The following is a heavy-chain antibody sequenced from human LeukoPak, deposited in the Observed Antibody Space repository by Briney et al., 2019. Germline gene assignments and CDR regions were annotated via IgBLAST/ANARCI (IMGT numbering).Heavy chain of an antibody. CDR1: GGSISGYY. J-gene: IGHJ4*02. Sequence: SETLSLTYTVSGGSISGYYWSWIRQPPGKGLEWIGYIYYSGNTNSNPSLKSRVTISIDTSKNQFSLKLSSVTAADTAVYYCARGVGDGYNQYYFDYWGQGTLVTVSS. D-gene: IGHD5-24*01. CDR3: ARGVGDGYNQYYFDY. V-gene: IGHV4-59*01. CDR2: IYYSGNT.